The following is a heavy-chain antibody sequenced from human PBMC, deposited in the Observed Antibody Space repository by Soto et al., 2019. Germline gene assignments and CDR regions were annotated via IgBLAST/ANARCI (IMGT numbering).Heavy chain of an antibody. CDR2: IYYSGST. Sequence: QLQLQESGPGLVKPSETLSLTCTVSGGSISSSSYYWGWIRQPPGKGLGWIGSIYYSGSTYYNPSLKSRVTISVDTSKNQFSLKLSSVTAADTAVYYCARHYCTNGVCGRGWFDPWGQGTLVTVSS. CDR3: ARHYCTNGVCGRGWFDP. V-gene: IGHV4-39*01. D-gene: IGHD2-8*01. CDR1: GGSISSSSYY. J-gene: IGHJ5*02.